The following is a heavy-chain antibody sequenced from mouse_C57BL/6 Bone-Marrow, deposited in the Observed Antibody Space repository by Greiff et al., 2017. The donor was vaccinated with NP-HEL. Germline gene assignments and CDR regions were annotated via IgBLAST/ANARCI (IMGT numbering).Heavy chain of an antibody. CDR2: FYIGNGYT. CDR1: GYTFTSYG. Sequence: EVKLQESGAELVRPGSSVKMSCKASGYTFTSYGINWVKQRPGQGLEWIGYFYIGNGYTEYNEKFKGKATLTSDTSSSTAYMQLSSLTSEASAIFICARWDYGGPWYFGVWGTGSTVTVSP. CDR3: ARWDYGGPWYFGV. V-gene: IGHV1-58*01. J-gene: IGHJ1*03. D-gene: IGHD1-1*02.